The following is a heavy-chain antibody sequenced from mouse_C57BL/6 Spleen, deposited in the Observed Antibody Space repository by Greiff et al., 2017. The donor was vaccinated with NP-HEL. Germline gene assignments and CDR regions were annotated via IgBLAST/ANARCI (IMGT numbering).Heavy chain of an antibody. Sequence: EVQLQQSGPELVKPGASVKMSCKASGYTFTDYNMHWVKQSHGKSLEWIGYINPNNGGTSYNQTFKGQATLTVNKSSSTAYMELRSLTSEDSAVYYCARGGGYYEYYFDYWGQGTTLTVSS. J-gene: IGHJ2*01. CDR2: INPNNGGT. V-gene: IGHV1-22*01. D-gene: IGHD2-3*01. CDR1: GYTFTDYN. CDR3: ARGGGYYEYYFDY.